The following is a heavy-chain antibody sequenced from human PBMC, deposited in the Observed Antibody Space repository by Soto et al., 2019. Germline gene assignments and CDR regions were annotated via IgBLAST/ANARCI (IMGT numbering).Heavy chain of an antibody. Sequence: QVQLVESGGGLVQPGGSLRLSCAASGFTFSDYYMSWIRQAPGKGLEWVSYISSSSSYTNYADSVKGRFTISRDNAKNSLYLQMNSLRAEDTAVYYCARFQGGNWNYEYYFDYWGQGTLVTVSS. CDR3: ARFQGGNWNYEYYFDY. D-gene: IGHD1-7*01. J-gene: IGHJ4*02. CDR2: ISSSSSYT. CDR1: GFTFSDYY. V-gene: IGHV3-11*06.